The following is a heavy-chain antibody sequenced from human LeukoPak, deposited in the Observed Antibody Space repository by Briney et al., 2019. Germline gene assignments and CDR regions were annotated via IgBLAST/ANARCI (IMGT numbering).Heavy chain of an antibody. V-gene: IGHV3-74*01. Sequence: PGGSLRLSCAASGFTFSSYWMHWVRQAPGKGLVWVSRINSDGSSTSYADSVRGRFTISRDNAKNTLYLQMNSLRAEDTAVYYCARSPPFCTNGICYTEATTEYYFDYWGQGALVTVSS. J-gene: IGHJ4*02. CDR1: GFTFSSYW. CDR3: ARSPPFCTNGICYTEATTEYYFDY. D-gene: IGHD2-8*01. CDR2: INSDGSST.